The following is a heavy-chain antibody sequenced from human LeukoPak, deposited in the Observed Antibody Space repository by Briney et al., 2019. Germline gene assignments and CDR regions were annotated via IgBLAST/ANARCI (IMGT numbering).Heavy chain of an antibody. Sequence: GRSLRLSCAASGFTLSSYIMYWVRQAPGKGLEWVGVISYDGSNKYYADSVKGRFTISRDYSKNTLHLQMNSLRAEDTAVYYCARTLVGAYYFDYWGQGTLVTVSS. V-gene: IGHV3-30-3*01. CDR1: GFTLSSYI. J-gene: IGHJ4*02. CDR2: ISYDGSNK. CDR3: ARTLVGAYYFDY. D-gene: IGHD1-26*01.